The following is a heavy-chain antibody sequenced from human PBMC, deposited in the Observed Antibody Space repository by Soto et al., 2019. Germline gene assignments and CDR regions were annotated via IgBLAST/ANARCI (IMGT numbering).Heavy chain of an antibody. Sequence: SETLSLTCVVSGGSVSTGNWWTWVRQPPGKGLEWIGEIYHTGSTHYTSSLKSRVSISLDKSKNEFSLKLTSVTAADTAVYYCARAPYAEYPDQWGQGTLVTVSS. CDR3: ARAPYAEYPDQ. V-gene: IGHV4-4*02. J-gene: IGHJ4*02. CDR2: IYHTGST. D-gene: IGHD2-2*01. CDR1: GGSVSTGNW.